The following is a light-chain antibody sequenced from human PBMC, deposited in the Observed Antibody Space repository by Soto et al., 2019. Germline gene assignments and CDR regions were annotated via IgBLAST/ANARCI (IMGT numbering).Light chain of an antibody. J-gene: IGKJ1*01. CDR1: QSISSW. CDR3: QQYNIPAWA. V-gene: IGKV1-5*03. CDR2: KAS. Sequence: DIQMTQSPSTLSASVGDRVTITCRASQSISSWLAWYQQKPGRAPELLIYKASYLQSGVPSRFSGSGSGTEFTLTISSLQPDDFATYYCQQYNIPAWAFGQGTKVDIK.